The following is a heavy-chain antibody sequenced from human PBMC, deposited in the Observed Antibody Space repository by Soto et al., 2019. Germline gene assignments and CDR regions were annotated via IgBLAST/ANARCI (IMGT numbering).Heavy chain of an antibody. J-gene: IGHJ4*02. CDR1: GGSISSYY. CDR3: ARSTSVDPRIVGAYYFDY. V-gene: IGHV4-59*01. Sequence: SETLSLTCTVSGGSISSYYRSWIRQPPVKGLEWIGYIYYSGSTNYNPSLKSRVTISVDTSKNQFSLKLSSVTAADTAVYYCARSTSVDPRIVGAYYFDYWGQGTLVTVS. CDR2: IYYSGST. D-gene: IGHD1-26*01.